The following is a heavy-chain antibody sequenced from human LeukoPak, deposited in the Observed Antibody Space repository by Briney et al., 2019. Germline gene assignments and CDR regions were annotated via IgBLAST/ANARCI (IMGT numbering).Heavy chain of an antibody. D-gene: IGHD3-3*01. CDR1: GYTFTSSG. J-gene: IGHJ6*02. V-gene: IGHV1-18*01. CDR2: ISAYNGNT. CDR3: ARELRRDYDFWSGSLEDYYYGMDV. Sequence: ASVKVSCKASGYTFTSSGISWVRQAPGQGLEWMGWISAYNGNTNYAQKLQGRVTMTTDTSTSTAYMELRSLRSDGTAVYYCARELRRDYDFWSGSLEDYYYGMDVWGQGTTVTVSS.